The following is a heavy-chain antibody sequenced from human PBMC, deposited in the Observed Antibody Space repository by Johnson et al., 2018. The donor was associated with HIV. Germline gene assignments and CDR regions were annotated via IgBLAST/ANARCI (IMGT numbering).Heavy chain of an antibody. V-gene: IGHV3-9*01. J-gene: IGHJ3*02. Sequence: VQLVESGGGLVQPGRSLRLSCAASGFTFDEYAMHWVRQAPGKGLEWVSGISWNSDSIGYVDSVKGRFTISRDNAKNSLYLQMNSLRTGDTALYYCAKAESNYGRAFDIWGQGTMVTVSS. D-gene: IGHD5-24*01. CDR3: AKAESNYGRAFDI. CDR1: GFTFDEYA. CDR2: ISWNSDSI.